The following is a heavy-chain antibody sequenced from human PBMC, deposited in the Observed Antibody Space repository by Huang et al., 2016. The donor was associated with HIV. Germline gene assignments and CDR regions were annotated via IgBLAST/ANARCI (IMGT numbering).Heavy chain of an antibody. D-gene: IGHD1-26*01. J-gene: IGHJ6*03. CDR2: VDTSGSV. CDR1: GDSISSGAFY. Sequence: QVQLQESGPGLVQPSQTLSLICTFSGDSISSGAFYWTWIRQSAGGGLQWIGHVDTSGSVLYNGSLRSRVTIALDTSKNQLSLDLRSVTAADTALYFCARGRGGTHSYFFYSMDVWGAGTAVIVSS. V-gene: IGHV4-61*09. CDR3: ARGRGGTHSYFFYSMDV.